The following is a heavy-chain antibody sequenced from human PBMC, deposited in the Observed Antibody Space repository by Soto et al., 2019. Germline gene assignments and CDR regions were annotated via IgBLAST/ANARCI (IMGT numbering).Heavy chain of an antibody. V-gene: IGHV3-66*01. CDR2: IYSGGST. D-gene: IGHD3-3*01. Sequence: GGSLRLSCAASGFTVSSNYMSWVRQAPGKGLEWVSVIYSGGSTYYADSVKGRFTISRDNSKNTLYLQMNSLRAEDTAVYYCARGGNIDDFWSGYNPDNWFDPWGQGTLVTVSS. J-gene: IGHJ5*02. CDR1: GFTVSSNY. CDR3: ARGGNIDDFWSGYNPDNWFDP.